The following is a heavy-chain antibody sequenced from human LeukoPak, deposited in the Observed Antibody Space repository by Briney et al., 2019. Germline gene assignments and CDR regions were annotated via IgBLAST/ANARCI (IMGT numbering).Heavy chain of an antibody. J-gene: IGHJ3*02. CDR3: AKGSTYYYDSSGYSPSGVDAFDI. CDR2: MNPNSGNT. Sequence: ASVKVSCKASGYTFTSYDINWVRQATGQGLEWMGWMNPNSGNTSYAQKFQGRVTMTRNTSISTAYMELSSLRSEDTAVYYCAKGSTYYYDSSGYSPSGVDAFDIWGQGTMVTVSS. CDR1: GYTFTSYD. D-gene: IGHD3-22*01. V-gene: IGHV1-8*01.